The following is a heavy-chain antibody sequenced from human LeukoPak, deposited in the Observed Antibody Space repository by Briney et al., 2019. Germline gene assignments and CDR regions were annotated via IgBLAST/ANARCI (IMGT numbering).Heavy chain of an antibody. CDR2: VYYSGIT. J-gene: IGHJ5*02. D-gene: IGHD3-22*01. Sequence: SETLSLTCSVSGASIGGYYYNWIRQPPGKGLEWIGYVYYSGITNFNPSLKSRVTMSVDTSKNQFSLKVSSVTAADTAVYYCARVLLSSGSSTWGQGTLVTVSS. CDR3: ARVLLSSGSST. CDR1: GASIGGYY. V-gene: IGHV4-59*01.